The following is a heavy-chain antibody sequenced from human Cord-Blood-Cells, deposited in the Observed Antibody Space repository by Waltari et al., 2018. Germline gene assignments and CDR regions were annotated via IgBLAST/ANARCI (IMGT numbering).Heavy chain of an antibody. J-gene: IGHJ5*02. CDR3: ARVGTYCSSTSCYYWFDP. D-gene: IGHD2-2*01. Sequence: QVQLVQSGAEVKKPGASVKVSCKASGYTFTSYDINWVGQAPGQRLEWMGWMNPNSGNTGYAQKFQGRVTMTRNTSISTAYMELSSLRSEDTAVYYCARVGTYCSSTSCYYWFDPWGQGTLVTVSS. V-gene: IGHV1-8*01. CDR2: MNPNSGNT. CDR1: GYTFTSYD.